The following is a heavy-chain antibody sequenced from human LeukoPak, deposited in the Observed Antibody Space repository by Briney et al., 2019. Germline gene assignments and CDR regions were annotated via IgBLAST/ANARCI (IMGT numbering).Heavy chain of an antibody. D-gene: IGHD3-22*01. CDR2: IYYSGSP. J-gene: IGHJ4*02. Sequence: SQTLSHTCTVSGGHISCGDYYWSWIRQPPGKGREWIGYIYYSGSPYYNPSLKSRVTISVHTPKHQFSLELSSVTALDTAAYYCARKSVDSSARAFDYWGQGTLVTVSS. CDR3: ARKSVDSSARAFDY. CDR1: GGHISCGDYY. V-gene: IGHV4-30-4*01.